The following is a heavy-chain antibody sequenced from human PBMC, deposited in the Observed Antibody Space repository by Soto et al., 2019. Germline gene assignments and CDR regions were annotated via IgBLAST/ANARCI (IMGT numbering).Heavy chain of an antibody. V-gene: IGHV4-34*01. J-gene: IGHJ6*02. CDR2: INHSGST. D-gene: IGHD3-10*01. CDR1: GGSFSGYY. Sequence: QVQLQQWGAGLLKPAETLSLTCAGYGGSFSGYYWSWIRQPPGKGLEWIGEINHSGSTNYNPSLKRRVTISVDTSKNQCSLKLSSVTAADTAVYYCASGGHYGSHYYYYGMDVWGQGTTVTFSS. CDR3: ASGGHYGSHYYYYGMDV.